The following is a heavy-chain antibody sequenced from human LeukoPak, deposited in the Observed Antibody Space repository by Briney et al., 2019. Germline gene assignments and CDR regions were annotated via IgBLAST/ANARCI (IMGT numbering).Heavy chain of an antibody. Sequence: ASVKVSCKASGYTFTSYYMHWVRQAPGQGLEWMGWINPNSGGTNYAQKFQGRVTMTRDTSISTAYMELSRLRSDDTVVYYCAMLLEMATINDYWGQGTLVTVSS. CDR2: INPNSGGT. V-gene: IGHV1-2*02. J-gene: IGHJ4*02. CDR1: GYTFTSYY. D-gene: IGHD5-24*01. CDR3: AMLLEMATINDY.